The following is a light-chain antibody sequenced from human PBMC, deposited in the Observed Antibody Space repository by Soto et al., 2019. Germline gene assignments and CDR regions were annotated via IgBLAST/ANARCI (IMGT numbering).Light chain of an antibody. CDR3: SSYTSSSTLRV. J-gene: IGLJ1*01. CDR1: SSDVGSYNY. CDR2: DVS. V-gene: IGLV2-14*01. Sequence: QSALTQPASVSGSPGQSITISCTGTSSDVGSYNYVSWYQQHPGKAPKLMIYDVSNRPSGVSNRFSGSKSGNTASLTISGLQAEDEANYYCSSYTSSSTLRVFGTGTKVTFL.